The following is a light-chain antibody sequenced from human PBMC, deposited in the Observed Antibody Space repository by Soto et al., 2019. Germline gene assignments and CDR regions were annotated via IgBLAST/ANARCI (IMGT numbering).Light chain of an antibody. V-gene: IGKV3-11*01. CDR1: QSVSRY. Sequence: ESVLTQSPGTLSLSPGERATLSCRASQSVSRYLAWYQQKPGQAPRLLIYDASNRATGIPARFSGSGSGTDFTLTISSLEPEDFAVYYCQHRSNWPLTFGGGTKVDIK. J-gene: IGKJ4*01. CDR2: DAS. CDR3: QHRSNWPLT.